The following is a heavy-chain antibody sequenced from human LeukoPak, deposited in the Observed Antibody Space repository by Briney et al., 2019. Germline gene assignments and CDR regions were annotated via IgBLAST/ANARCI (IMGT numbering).Heavy chain of an antibody. Sequence: PSETLSLTCAVYGGSFSGYYWSWIRQPPGKGLEWIGEINHSGSTNYNPSLKSRVTISVDTSKNQFSLKLSSVTAADTAVYYCARDEGFCSGGSCHIPGFDYWGQGTLVTVSS. V-gene: IGHV4-34*01. CDR2: INHSGST. CDR1: GGSFSGYY. J-gene: IGHJ4*02. CDR3: ARDEGFCSGGSCHIPGFDY. D-gene: IGHD2-15*01.